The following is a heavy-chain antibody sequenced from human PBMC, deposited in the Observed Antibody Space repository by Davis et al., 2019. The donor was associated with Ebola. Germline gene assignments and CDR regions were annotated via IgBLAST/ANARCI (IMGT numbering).Heavy chain of an antibody. CDR1: GGSFSGYY. Sequence: PSETLSLTCAVYGGSFSGYYWSWIRQPPGKGLEWIGEINHSGSTNYNPSLKSRVTISVDTSKNQFSLKLSSVTAADTAVYYCARAITMVRGVGFYYYYYGMDVWGQGTTVTVSS. J-gene: IGHJ6*02. CDR2: INHSGST. CDR3: ARAITMVRGVGFYYYYYGMDV. V-gene: IGHV4-34*01. D-gene: IGHD3-10*01.